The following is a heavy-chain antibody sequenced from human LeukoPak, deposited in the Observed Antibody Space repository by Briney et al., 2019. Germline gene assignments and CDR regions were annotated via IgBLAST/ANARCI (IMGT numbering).Heavy chain of an antibody. CDR3: ARDQYYYGSGSYSVYYYGMDV. J-gene: IGHJ6*02. V-gene: IGHV1-18*01. CDR2: ISAYNGNT. Sequence: ASVKVSCKASGYTFTSYGISWVRQAPGQGLEWMGWISAYNGNTNYAQKLQGRVTMTTDTSTSTAYMELRSLRSDDTAVYYCARDQYYYGSGSYSVYYYGMDVWGQGTTVTVSS. CDR1: GYTFTSYG. D-gene: IGHD3-10*01.